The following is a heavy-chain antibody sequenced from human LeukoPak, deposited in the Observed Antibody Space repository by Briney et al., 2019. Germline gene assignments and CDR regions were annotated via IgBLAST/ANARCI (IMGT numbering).Heavy chain of an antibody. Sequence: GGSLRLSFAASGFTVSSNYMSWGRQAPGKGLEWVSVIYSGGSTYYADSVKGRFTISRDNSKNTLYLQMNSLRAEDTAVYYCARVKAGYYYYMDIWGKGTTVTVSS. CDR1: GFTVSSNY. CDR2: IYSGGST. V-gene: IGHV3-53*01. CDR3: ARVKAGYYYYMDI. D-gene: IGHD3-10*01. J-gene: IGHJ6*03.